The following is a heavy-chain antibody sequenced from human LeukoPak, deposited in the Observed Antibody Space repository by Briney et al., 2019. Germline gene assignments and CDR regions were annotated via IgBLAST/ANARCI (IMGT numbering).Heavy chain of an antibody. V-gene: IGHV1-2*02. Sequence: ASVKVSCKASGYTFTGYYMHWVRQAPGQGLEWMGWINPNSGGTNYAQKLQGRVTMTRDTSISTAYMELSRLRSDDTAVYYCAREVMITFGGVAHYYYYYMDVWGKGTTVTVSS. CDR2: INPNSGGT. J-gene: IGHJ6*03. CDR1: GYTFTGYY. CDR3: AREVMITFGGVAHYYYYYMDV. D-gene: IGHD3-16*01.